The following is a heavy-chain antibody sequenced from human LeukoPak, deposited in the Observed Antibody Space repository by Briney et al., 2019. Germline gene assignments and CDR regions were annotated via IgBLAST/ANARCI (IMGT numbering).Heavy chain of an antibody. J-gene: IGHJ4*02. CDR2: ISYDGSNK. D-gene: IGHD5-12*01. CDR3: ARAAGGYDFLGFDY. CDR1: GFTFSSYA. V-gene: IGHV3-30*04. Sequence: PGRSLRLSCAAPGFTFSSYAMHWVRQAPGKGLEWVAVISYDGSNKYYADSVKGRFTISRDNSKNTLYLQMNSLRAEDTAVYYCARAAGGYDFLGFDYWGQGTLVTVSS.